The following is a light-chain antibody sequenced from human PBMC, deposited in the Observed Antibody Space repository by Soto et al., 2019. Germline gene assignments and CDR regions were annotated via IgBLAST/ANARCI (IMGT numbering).Light chain of an antibody. J-gene: IGLJ1*01. V-gene: IGLV1-40*01. CDR1: SSNIGAPYD. CDR3: QSYDNTLRGFV. Sequence: QSVLTQPPSVSGAPGQRVTISCTGSSSNIGAPYDVQWYQQLPGTAPKLLIYSNDKRPFGVPGRFSASRSGTSASLAITGLQAEDEADFYCQSYDNTLRGFVFGTGTKVTVL. CDR2: SND.